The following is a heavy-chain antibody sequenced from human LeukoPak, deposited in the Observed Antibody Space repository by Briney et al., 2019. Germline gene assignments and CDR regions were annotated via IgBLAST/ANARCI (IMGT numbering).Heavy chain of an antibody. V-gene: IGHV1-18*01. CDR2: ISAYNGNT. J-gene: IGHJ4*02. Sequence: ASVKVSCKASGYTFTSHGISWMRQAPGQGLEWLGWISAYNGNTNYAQKIQGRVTMTTDTSTSTAYMELRSLRSDDTALYYCARGVAVTGIDYWGQGTLVTVSS. CDR3: ARGVAVTGIDY. D-gene: IGHD6-19*01. CDR1: GYTFTSHG.